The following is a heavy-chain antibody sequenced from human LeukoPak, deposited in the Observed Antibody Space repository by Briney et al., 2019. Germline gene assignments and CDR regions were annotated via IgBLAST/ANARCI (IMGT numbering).Heavy chain of an antibody. J-gene: IGHJ5*02. Sequence: SETLSLTCTVSGGSISSGSYYWVWDRQPPGKGLEWIGTIYYSGTTYYNPSLKSRVTISVDTSKNQFSLRLSSVTAAGTAVYYCAREVDAAAAYNWFDPWGQGTLVTVSS. CDR2: IYYSGTT. CDR1: GGSISSGSYY. D-gene: IGHD2-2*01. V-gene: IGHV4-39*07. CDR3: AREVDAAAAYNWFDP.